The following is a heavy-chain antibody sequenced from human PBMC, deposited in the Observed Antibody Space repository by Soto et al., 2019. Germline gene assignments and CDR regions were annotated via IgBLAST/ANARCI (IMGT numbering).Heavy chain of an antibody. D-gene: IGHD6-19*01. CDR1: GYTFTSYG. CDR2: ISAYNGNT. CDR3: ARDSGRRHSGWYGFFDP. J-gene: IGHJ5*02. V-gene: IGHV1-18*01. Sequence: QVQLVQSGAEVKKPGASVKVSCKASGYTFTSYGISWVRQAPGQGLEWMGWISAYNGNTNYAQKLQGRVTMTTDPSTSTAYMELRSLRSDDTAVYYCARDSGRRHSGWYGFFDPWGQGTLVTVSS.